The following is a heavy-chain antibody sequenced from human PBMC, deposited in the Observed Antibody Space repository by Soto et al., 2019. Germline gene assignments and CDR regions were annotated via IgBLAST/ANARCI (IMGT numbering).Heavy chain of an antibody. Sequence: EVQLVQSGGGLVQPGGSLRLSCAASGFTFTNYWMHWFRQAPGKGLVWVSRIDIDGSTTNYADSVKGRFTISRDNAKNKLHLQMNSLRAEDTSVYFCVRDSYISGYYYGMDVWGQGTTVTVSS. V-gene: IGHV3-74*01. CDR2: IDIDGSTT. J-gene: IGHJ6*02. D-gene: IGHD2-21*01. CDR3: VRDSYISGYYYGMDV. CDR1: GFTFTNYW.